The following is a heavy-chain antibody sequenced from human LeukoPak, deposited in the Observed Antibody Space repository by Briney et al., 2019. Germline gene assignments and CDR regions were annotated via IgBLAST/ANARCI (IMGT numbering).Heavy chain of an antibody. CDR1: GGSISSGGYY. CDR2: IYYSGST. CDR3: ARAPWGSGFPFDY. D-gene: IGHD6-19*01. Sequence: SETLSLTCTVSGGSISSGGYYWSWIRQHPGKGLEWIGYIYYSGSTYYNPSLKSRVTISVDTSKNQFSLKLSSVTAADTAMYYCARAPWGSGFPFDYWGQGTLVTVSS. V-gene: IGHV4-31*03. J-gene: IGHJ4*02.